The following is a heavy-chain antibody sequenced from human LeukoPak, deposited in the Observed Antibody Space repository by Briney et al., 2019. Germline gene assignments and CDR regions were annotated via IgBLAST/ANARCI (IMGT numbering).Heavy chain of an antibody. J-gene: IGHJ4*02. CDR2: ISGSSGII. CDR3: ARQSIYYESSGQVPFDC. V-gene: IGHV3-48*01. CDR1: GFTFNTYT. Sequence: GGSLRLSCATSGFTFNTYTMNWVRQAPGKGLAWVSYISGSSGIIDYADSVRGRFTITRDNAKNSLYLQMNSLKAEDTAVYYCARQSIYYESSGQVPFDCWGQRTLVTDCS. D-gene: IGHD3-22*01.